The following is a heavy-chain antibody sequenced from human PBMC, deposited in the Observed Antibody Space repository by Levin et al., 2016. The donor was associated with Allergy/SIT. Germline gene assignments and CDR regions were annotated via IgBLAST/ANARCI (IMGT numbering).Heavy chain of an antibody. J-gene: IGHJ3*02. V-gene: IGHV4-59*13. Sequence: PGKGLEWIGYIYYSGSTNYNPSLKSRVTISVDTSKNQFSLKLSSVTAADTAVYYCARVEGITMIVPDAFDIWGQGTMVTVSS. CDR3: ARVEGITMIVPDAFDI. D-gene: IGHD3-22*01. CDR2: IYYSGST.